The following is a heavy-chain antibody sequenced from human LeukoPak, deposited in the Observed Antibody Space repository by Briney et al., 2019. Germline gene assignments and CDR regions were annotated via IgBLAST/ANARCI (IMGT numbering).Heavy chain of an antibody. D-gene: IGHD2-2*01. CDR1: GFTFSSYA. CDR2: ISGSGGST. V-gene: IGHV3-23*01. CDR3: ARRRYCSSTNCYGDWFDP. Sequence: PGGSLRLSCAASGFTFSSYAMSWVRQAPGKGLEWVSAISGSGGSTYYADSVKGRFTISRDNAKNTLYLQMNSLRAEDTAVYYCARRRYCSSTNCYGDWFDPWGQGTLVTVSS. J-gene: IGHJ5*02.